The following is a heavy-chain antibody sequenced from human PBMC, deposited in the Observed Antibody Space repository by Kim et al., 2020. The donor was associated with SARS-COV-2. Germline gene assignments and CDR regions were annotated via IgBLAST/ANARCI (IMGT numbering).Heavy chain of an antibody. CDR2: IYYSGST. CDR3: ARESMVRGVPFDY. Sequence: SETLSLTCTVSGGSISSGGYYWSWIRQHPGKGLEWIGYIYYSGSTYYNPSLKSRVTISVDTSKNQFSLKLSSVTAADTAVYYCARESMVRGVPFDYWGQGTLVTVSS. CDR1: GGSISSGGYY. J-gene: IGHJ4*02. D-gene: IGHD3-10*01. V-gene: IGHV4-31*03.